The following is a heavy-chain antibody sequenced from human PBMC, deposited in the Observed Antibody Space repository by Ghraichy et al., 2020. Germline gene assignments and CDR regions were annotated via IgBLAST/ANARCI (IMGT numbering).Heavy chain of an antibody. J-gene: IGHJ1*01. CDR2: IYSDGSGA. CDR3: ARDVAYSFHH. CDR1: GFSFSNAW. Sequence: GGSLRLSCAASGFSFSNAWMHWVRQAPGKGLVWVSRIYSDGSGAIYADSVRGRFTISRDNAKSTVYLQMDSLRDDVTAVYYCARDVAYSFHHWGQGTLDTVSS. D-gene: IGHD2-15*01. V-gene: IGHV3-74*01.